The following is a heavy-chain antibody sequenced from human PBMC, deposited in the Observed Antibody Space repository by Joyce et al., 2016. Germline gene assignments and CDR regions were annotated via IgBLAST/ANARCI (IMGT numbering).Heavy chain of an antibody. Sequence: QVQLVQSGAEVKKPGAPVTVSCKASGYTFTTSGINWVRQAPGQGLEWMGWISTYNGNTNYTEKLQGRVTMTTDTSTSTAYMELRSLRSDDTAIYYCARSTGGWRGFWDFWGRGTLVSVSS. CDR1: GYTFTTSG. V-gene: IGHV1-18*01. CDR3: ARSTGGWRGFWDF. J-gene: IGHJ4*02. D-gene: IGHD6-19*01. CDR2: ISTYNGNT.